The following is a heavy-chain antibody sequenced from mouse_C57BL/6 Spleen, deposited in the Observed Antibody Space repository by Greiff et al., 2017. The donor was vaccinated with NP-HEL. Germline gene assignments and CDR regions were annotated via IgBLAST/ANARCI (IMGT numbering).Heavy chain of an antibody. CDR2: ISYDGSN. Sequence: EVQLQESGPGLVKPSQSLSLTCSVTGYSITSGYYWNWIRQFPGNKLEWMGYISYDGSNNYNPSLKNRISITRDTSKNQFFLKLNSVTTEDTATYYCARGLGVDYWGQGTTLTVSS. D-gene: IGHD4-1*01. V-gene: IGHV3-6*01. J-gene: IGHJ2*01. CDR3: ARGLGVDY. CDR1: GYSITSGYY.